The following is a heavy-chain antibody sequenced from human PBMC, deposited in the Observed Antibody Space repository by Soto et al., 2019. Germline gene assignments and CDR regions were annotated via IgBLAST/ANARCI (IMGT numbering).Heavy chain of an antibody. V-gene: IGHV4-4*07. Sequence: LSLTCTVSGGSISSYYWNWLRHPAGKGLEWIGRIYPGGSTNYNLSLKSRVTMSVDTSKNQFSLKLSSVTAADAAVYYCARARGVSSGWAFDYWGQGTLVTVSS. CDR1: GGSISSYY. CDR3: ARARGVSSGWAFDY. J-gene: IGHJ4*02. D-gene: IGHD6-19*01. CDR2: IYPGGST.